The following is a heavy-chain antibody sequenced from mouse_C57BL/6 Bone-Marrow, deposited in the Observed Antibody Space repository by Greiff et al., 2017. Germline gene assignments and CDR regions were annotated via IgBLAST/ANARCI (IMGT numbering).Heavy chain of an antibody. CDR2: ISDGGSYT. CDR1: GFTFSSYA. D-gene: IGHD1-1*02. V-gene: IGHV5-4*01. CDR3: ARDKGSYPFDY. J-gene: IGHJ2*01. Sequence: EVQRVESGGGLVKPGGSLKLSCAASGFTFSSYAMSWVRQTPEKRLEWVATISDGGSYTYYPDNVKGRFTISRDNAKNNLYLQMSHLKSEDTAMYYCARDKGSYPFDYWGQGTTLTVSS.